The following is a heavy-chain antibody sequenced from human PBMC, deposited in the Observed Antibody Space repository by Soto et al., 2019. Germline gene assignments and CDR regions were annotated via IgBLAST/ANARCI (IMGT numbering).Heavy chain of an antibody. CDR3: AREGGGVVVVAATPRMLSESYYYGMDV. Sequence: QVQLVQSGAEVKKPGASVKVSCKASGYTFTSYYMHWVRQAPGQGLEWMGIINPSGGSTSYAQKWRGRVNMTRDTSTSTVYMELSSLRSEDTAVYYCAREGGGVVVVAATPRMLSESYYYGMDVWGQGTTVTVSS. V-gene: IGHV1-46*03. CDR1: GYTFTSYY. D-gene: IGHD2-15*01. CDR2: INPSGGST. J-gene: IGHJ6*02.